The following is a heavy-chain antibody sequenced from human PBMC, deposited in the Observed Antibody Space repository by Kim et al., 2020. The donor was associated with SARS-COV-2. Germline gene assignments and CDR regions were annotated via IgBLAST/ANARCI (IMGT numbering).Heavy chain of an antibody. CDR2: IYYSGST. CDR1: GGSISSYY. D-gene: IGHD3-3*01. CDR3: ARDHREWLQYTANWYFYL. J-gene: IGHJ2*01. V-gene: IGHV4-59*01. Sequence: SETLSLTCTVSGGSISSYYWSWIRQPPGKGLEWIGYIYYSGSTNYNPSLKSRVTISVDTSKNQLSLKLSSVTAADTAVYYCARDHREWLQYTANWYFYLWGRGTLVTVSS.